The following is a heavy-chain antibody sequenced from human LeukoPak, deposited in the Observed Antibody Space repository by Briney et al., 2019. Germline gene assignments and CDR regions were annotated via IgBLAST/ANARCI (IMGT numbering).Heavy chain of an antibody. CDR1: GFTFNVYA. CDR3: TKDMISGNGEYDAFDI. CDR2: ISNGL. J-gene: IGHJ3*02. Sequence: GGSLRLSCAASGFTFNVYAMTWVRQAPGKGLEWVSTISNGLYYTDSVKGRFTISRDDSKSTLYLQMNSLRAEDTAIYYCTKDMISGNGEYDAFDIWGQGTIVTVSS. V-gene: IGHV3-23*01. D-gene: IGHD3-22*01.